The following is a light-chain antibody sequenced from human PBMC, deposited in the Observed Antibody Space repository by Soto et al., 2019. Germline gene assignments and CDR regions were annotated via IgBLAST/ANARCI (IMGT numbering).Light chain of an antibody. V-gene: IGKV1-27*01. CDR2: AAS. J-gene: IGKJ1*01. CDR3: QHYNGAPWT. CDR1: QGISTY. Sequence: DIQMTQSPSSLSASVGDRVTITCRASQGISTYLVWYQQKPGTVPKLLIFAASTLHSGVPSRFSGSGSGTDCTLTISSLQPEDVATYYCQHYNGAPWTFGQGTQVEIK.